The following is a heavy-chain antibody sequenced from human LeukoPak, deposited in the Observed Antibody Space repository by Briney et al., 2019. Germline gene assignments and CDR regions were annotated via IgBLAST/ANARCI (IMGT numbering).Heavy chain of an antibody. J-gene: IGHJ6*02. V-gene: IGHV3-30*18. CDR3: AKEFAMIVVPGYYGMDV. CDR2: ISYDGSNK. CDR1: GFTFSSYG. Sequence: PGRSLRLSCAASGFTFSSYGMHWVRQAPGKGLEWVAVISYDGSNKYYADSVKGRFTISRDNSKNTLYLQVNSLRAEDTAVYYCAKEFAMIVVPGYYGMDVWGQGTTVTVSS. D-gene: IGHD3-22*01.